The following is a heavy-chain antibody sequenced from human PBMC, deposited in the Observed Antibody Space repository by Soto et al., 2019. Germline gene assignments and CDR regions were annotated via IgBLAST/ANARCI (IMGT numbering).Heavy chain of an antibody. CDR1: GTIFSSYT. D-gene: IGHD3-16*01. V-gene: IGHV1-69*08. CDR3: ARGLGGRMDD. J-gene: IGHJ6*02. CDR2: IIPILGET. Sequence: QVQLVQSGAEVKKPGSSVRVSCKASGTIFSSYTISWVRQAPGQGLAWMGRIIPILGETNSAQKFQGRVTRTADKSTNTAYMELNSLRLEDTAVYYCARGLGGRMDDWGQGTTVTVSS.